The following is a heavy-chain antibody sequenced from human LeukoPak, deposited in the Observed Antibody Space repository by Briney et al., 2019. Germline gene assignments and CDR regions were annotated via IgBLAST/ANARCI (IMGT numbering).Heavy chain of an antibody. Sequence: PGGSLRLSCAASGFTVSSNYMSWVRQAPGKGLEWVSVIYSGGSTYYADSVKGRFTISRDNSKNTLYLQMNSLRAEDTAVYYCAREGLIVGATSFDYWGQGTLVTVSS. J-gene: IGHJ4*02. CDR3: AREGLIVGATSFDY. CDR1: GFTVSSNY. V-gene: IGHV3-66*01. D-gene: IGHD1-26*01. CDR2: IYSGGST.